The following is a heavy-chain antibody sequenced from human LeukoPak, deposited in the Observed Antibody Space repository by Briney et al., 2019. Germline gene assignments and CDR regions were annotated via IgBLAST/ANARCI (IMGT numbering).Heavy chain of an antibody. CDR1: GASMSNHY. D-gene: IGHD6-13*01. CDR2: IYDSETT. V-gene: IGHV4-59*11. J-gene: IGHJ4*02. Sequence: SETLSLTCTVSGASMSNHYWSWIRQPPGKGLEWIGYIYDSETTNYNPSLKSRVTMSVDTSKNQFSLKLSSVTAVDTALYYCASRPSGSTWYGVFDYWSRGTLVTVSS. CDR3: ASRPSGSTWYGVFDY.